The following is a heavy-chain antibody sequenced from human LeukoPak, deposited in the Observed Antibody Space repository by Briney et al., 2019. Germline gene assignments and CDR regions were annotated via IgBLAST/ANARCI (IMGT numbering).Heavy chain of an antibody. CDR2: IYTSGST. CDR3: ARGSGWYDYYYMDV. D-gene: IGHD6-19*01. CDR1: GGSISSGSYY. J-gene: IGHJ6*03. V-gene: IGHV4-61*02. Sequence: SQTLSLTCTVSGGSISSGSYYWRWIRQPAGKGLEWIGRIYTSGSTNYNPSLKSRVTISVDTSKNQFSLKLSSVTAADTAVYYCARGSGWYDYYYMDVWGKGTTVTVSS.